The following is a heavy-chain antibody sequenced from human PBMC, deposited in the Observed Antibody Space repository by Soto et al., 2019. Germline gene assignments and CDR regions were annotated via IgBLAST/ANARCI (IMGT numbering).Heavy chain of an antibody. V-gene: IGHV1-69*12. CDR3: ASSPNLLVATPSLGWFDP. Sequence: QVQLVQSGAEVKKPGSSVKVSCKASGGTFSSYAISWVRQAPGQGLEWMGGIIPIFGTANYAQKFQGRVTITADESTSTVYMELSSLRSEATAVYSCASSPNLLVATPSLGWFDPWGQGTLVTVSS. CDR2: IIPIFGTA. J-gene: IGHJ5*02. D-gene: IGHD5-12*01. CDR1: GGTFSSYA.